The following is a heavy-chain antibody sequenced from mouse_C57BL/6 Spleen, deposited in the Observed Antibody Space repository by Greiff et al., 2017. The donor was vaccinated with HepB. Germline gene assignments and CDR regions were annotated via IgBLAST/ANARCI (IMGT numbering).Heavy chain of an antibody. Sequence: DVHLVESGEGLVKPGGSLKLSCAASGFTFSSYAMSWVRQTPEKRLEWVAYISSGGDYIYYADTVKGRFTISRDNARNTLYLQMSSLKSEDTAMYYCTRGYKDYYAMDYWGQGTSVTVSS. CDR2: ISSGGDYI. CDR1: GFTFSSYA. CDR3: TRGYKDYYAMDY. D-gene: IGHD1-3*01. V-gene: IGHV5-9-1*02. J-gene: IGHJ4*01.